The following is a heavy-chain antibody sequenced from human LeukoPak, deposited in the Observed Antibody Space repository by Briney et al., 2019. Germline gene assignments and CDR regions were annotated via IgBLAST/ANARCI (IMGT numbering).Heavy chain of an antibody. J-gene: IGHJ4*02. CDR1: GFTFSSYE. Sequence: GGSLRLSCAASGFTFSSYEMNWVRQAPGKGLEWVSYISTSGSTKYYADSVKGRFTISRDNSKNTLYLQMNSLRPDDTAVYYCASYSSGWQFDYWGQGTLVTVSS. V-gene: IGHV3-48*03. CDR3: ASYSSGWQFDY. CDR2: ISTSGSTK. D-gene: IGHD6-19*01.